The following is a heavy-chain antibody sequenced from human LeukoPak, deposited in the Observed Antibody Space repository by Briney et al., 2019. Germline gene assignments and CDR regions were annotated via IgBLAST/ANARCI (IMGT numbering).Heavy chain of an antibody. Sequence: SETLSLTCTVSGGSISSYYWSWIRQPPGKGLEWIGYIYYSGSTNHNPSLKSRVTISVDTSKNQFSLKLSSVTAADTAVYYCARVGGFTYYDILTGPHFDYWGQGTLVTVSS. CDR1: GGSISSYY. CDR3: ARVGGFTYYDILTGPHFDY. V-gene: IGHV4-59*01. D-gene: IGHD3-9*01. J-gene: IGHJ4*02. CDR2: IYYSGST.